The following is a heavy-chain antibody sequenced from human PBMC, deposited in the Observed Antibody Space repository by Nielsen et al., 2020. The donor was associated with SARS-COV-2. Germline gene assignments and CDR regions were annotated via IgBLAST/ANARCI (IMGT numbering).Heavy chain of an antibody. D-gene: IGHD4/OR15-4a*01. J-gene: IGHJ4*02. CDR3: ARVGSYGDPEYLDY. CDR1: GFTFDDHG. Sequence: GGSLRLSCAASGFTFDDHGMSWVRQAPGKGLEWVSGINWNGGSTGYADSVKGRFTISRDNARNTLYLQMNSLRVEDTAVYYCARVGSYGDPEYLDYWGQGALVTVSS. CDR2: INWNGGST. V-gene: IGHV3-20*04.